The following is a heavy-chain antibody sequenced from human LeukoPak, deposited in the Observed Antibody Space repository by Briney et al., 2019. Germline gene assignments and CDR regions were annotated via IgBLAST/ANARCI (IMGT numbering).Heavy chain of an antibody. CDR3: ARGIADPYSFDS. Sequence: KTSETLSLTCTVSGGSINIYYWNWVRQPAGKGLEWIGRIYSTGSTNYSPSLKSRVTMSVDKSKNQFSLNLSSVTAADTAVYYCARGIADPYSFDSWGQGILVTVSS. D-gene: IGHD6-13*01. CDR2: IYSTGST. CDR1: GGSINIYY. V-gene: IGHV4-4*07. J-gene: IGHJ4*02.